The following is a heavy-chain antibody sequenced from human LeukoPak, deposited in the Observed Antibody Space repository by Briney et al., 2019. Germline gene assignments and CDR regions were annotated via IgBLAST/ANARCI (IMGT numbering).Heavy chain of an antibody. CDR1: GFTFSSYS. V-gene: IGHV3-21*01. Sequence: PGGSLRLSCAASGFTFSSYSMNWVRQAPGKGLEWVSSISSSNSYIYYADSVKGRFTISRDNAKNSLYLQMNSLRAEDTAVYYCARASSIAAAGSFDYWGQGTLVTVSS. CDR3: ARASSIAAAGSFDY. CDR2: ISSSNSYI. D-gene: IGHD6-13*01. J-gene: IGHJ4*02.